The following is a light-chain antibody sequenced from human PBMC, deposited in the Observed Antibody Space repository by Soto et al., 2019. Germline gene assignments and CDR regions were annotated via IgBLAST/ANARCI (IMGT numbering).Light chain of an antibody. Sequence: DIQMTQSPSTLSASVGDRVTITCRASQSISSRLAWYQQKPGKAPKLLIYDASSLESGVPSRFSGSGSWTEFTLTISSLQPDDFATYYCQQYNSYSTFGQGTRLEIK. CDR1: QSISSR. CDR2: DAS. J-gene: IGKJ5*01. V-gene: IGKV1-5*01. CDR3: QQYNSYST.